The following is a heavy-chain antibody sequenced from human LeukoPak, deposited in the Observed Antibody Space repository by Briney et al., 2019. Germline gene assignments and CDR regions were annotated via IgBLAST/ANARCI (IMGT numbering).Heavy chain of an antibody. J-gene: IGHJ4*02. CDR2: IYYSGST. CDR3: ARHRGWLQPFDY. CDR1: GGSISSYY. V-gene: IGHV4-59*08. D-gene: IGHD5-24*01. Sequence: ASETLSLTCTVSGGSISSYYWSWIRQPPGKGLEWIGYIYYSGSTNYNPSLKSRVTISVDTSKNQFSLKLSSVTAADTAVYYCARHRGWLQPFDYWGQGTLSPSPQ.